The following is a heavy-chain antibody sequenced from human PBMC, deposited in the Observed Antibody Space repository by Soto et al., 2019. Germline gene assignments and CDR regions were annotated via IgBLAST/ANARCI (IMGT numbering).Heavy chain of an antibody. V-gene: IGHV4-59*01. J-gene: IGHJ4*02. CDR3: ARDLFYSSRGHFGV. CDR2: IYYRGST. D-gene: IGHD6-13*01. CDR1: CDSISDYY. Sequence: QGQLQESGPGLMKSSETLSLTCTVSCDSISDYYWSWIRQPPGKGLEWIGYIYYRGSTNYNPSLKSRVAISVDTSKNQLSLKLSSVTAADTAVYYCARDLFYSSRGHFGVWGQGALVTVSS.